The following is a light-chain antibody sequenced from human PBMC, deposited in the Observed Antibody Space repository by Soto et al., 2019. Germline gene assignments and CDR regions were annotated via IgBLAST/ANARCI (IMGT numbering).Light chain of an antibody. J-gene: IGLJ1*01. Sequence: QSALTQPASVSGSPGQSITISCTGTSSDVGGYNYVSWYQQHPGKAPKLMIYDVSNRPSGVSNRFSGSKSGNTASLTISGLQAEDEADYCCSSYTSSSTLESVFGTGTKLTVL. V-gene: IGLV2-14*01. CDR3: SSYTSSSTLESV. CDR1: SSDVGGYNY. CDR2: DVS.